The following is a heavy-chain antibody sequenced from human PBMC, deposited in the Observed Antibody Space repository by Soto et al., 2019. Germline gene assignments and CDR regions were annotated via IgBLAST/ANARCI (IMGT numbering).Heavy chain of an antibody. D-gene: IGHD1-1*01. CDR1: VFTFSDYY. J-gene: IGHJ6*02. Sequence: PGGSLRLSCAASVFTFSDYYMSWIRQAPGKGLEWVSYISSSGSTIYYADSVKGRFTISRDNAKNSRYLQMNSLRAEDTAVYYCARDGTYYYYGMDVWGQGTTVTVSS. CDR2: ISSSGSTI. V-gene: IGHV3-11*01. CDR3: ARDGTYYYYGMDV.